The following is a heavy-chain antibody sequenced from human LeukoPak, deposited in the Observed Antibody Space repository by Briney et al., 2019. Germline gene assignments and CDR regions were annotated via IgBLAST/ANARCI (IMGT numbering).Heavy chain of an antibody. CDR3: ARDHSRLWFGEFPNWFDP. CDR2: IIPIFGTA. V-gene: IGHV1-69*06. J-gene: IGHJ5*02. D-gene: IGHD3-10*01. Sequence: SVEVSCKASGGTFSSYAISWVRQAPAQGLEWMGGIIPIFGTANYAQKFQGRVTITADKSTSTAYMELSSLRSEDTAVYYCARDHSRLWFGEFPNWFDPWGQGTLVTVSS. CDR1: GGTFSSYA.